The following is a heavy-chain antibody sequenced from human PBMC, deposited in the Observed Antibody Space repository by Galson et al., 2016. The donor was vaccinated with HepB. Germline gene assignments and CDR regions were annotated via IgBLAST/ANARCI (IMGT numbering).Heavy chain of an antibody. V-gene: IGHV4-59*01. D-gene: IGHD5-24*01. CDR1: GGSISGYY. CDR2: IYYSGST. Sequence: SETLSLTCNVSGGSISGYYCSWIRQPPGKGLEWIGYIYYSGSTNYNPSLKSRVTISGDTSKNQFSLMLNDVTAADTAVYYCAAGHNWDFWGQGALVTVSS. J-gene: IGHJ1*01. CDR3: AAGHNWDF.